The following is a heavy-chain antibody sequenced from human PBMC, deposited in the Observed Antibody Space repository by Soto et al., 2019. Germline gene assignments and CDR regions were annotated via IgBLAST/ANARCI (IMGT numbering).Heavy chain of an antibody. CDR3: ARDGRICSGGSCYSYWFDP. CDR2: INSDGSST. Sequence: GGSLRLSCAASGFTFSSYWMHWVRQAPGKGLVWVSRINSDGSSTSYADSVKGRFTISRENAKNTLYLQMNGLGAEDTAVYYCARDGRICSGGSCYSYWFDPWGQGTLVTVSS. V-gene: IGHV3-74*01. J-gene: IGHJ5*02. CDR1: GFTFSSYW. D-gene: IGHD2-15*01.